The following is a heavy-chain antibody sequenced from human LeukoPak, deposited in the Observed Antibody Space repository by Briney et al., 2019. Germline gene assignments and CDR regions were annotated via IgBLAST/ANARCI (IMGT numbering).Heavy chain of an antibody. CDR1: GFTFSRYT. CDR3: ARDQNTMIWGGRSYLDY. Sequence: PGGSLRLSCAASGFTFSRYTFNWVRQAPGKGLEWVSSIRTSNNYIYYADSVKGRFTISRDNAKNSLYLQMNSLRAEDTAVYYCARDQNTMIWGGRSYLDYWGQGTLVTVSS. D-gene: IGHD3-22*01. V-gene: IGHV3-21*01. J-gene: IGHJ4*02. CDR2: IRTSNNYI.